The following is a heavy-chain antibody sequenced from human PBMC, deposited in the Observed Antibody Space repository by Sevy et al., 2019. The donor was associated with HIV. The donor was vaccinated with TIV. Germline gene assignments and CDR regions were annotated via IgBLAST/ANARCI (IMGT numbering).Heavy chain of an antibody. CDR2: GYDFGTT. D-gene: IGHD3-9*01. V-gene: IGHV4-61*01. CDR3: ARDQYYDIVTGHYAIDV. Sequence: SETRSLTCSVSGASVSAANDYWTWIRQPPGRGLEWIGYGYDFGTTNYNPFLKSRVTISLDTSKKQFSLKLSSVTAADRAVYYCARDQYYDIVTGHYAIDVWGQGTTVTVSS. J-gene: IGHJ6*02. CDR1: GASVSAANDY.